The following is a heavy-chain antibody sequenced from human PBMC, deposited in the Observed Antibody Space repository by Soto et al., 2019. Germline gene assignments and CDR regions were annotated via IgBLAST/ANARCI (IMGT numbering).Heavy chain of an antibody. J-gene: IGHJ6*02. V-gene: IGHV1-18*04. CDR2: ISAYNGNT. Sequence: WASVKVSCKASGYTFTSYGISWVRQAPGQGLEWMGWISAYNGNTNYAQKLQGRVTMTTDTSTSTAYMELRSLRSDDAAVYYCARDSWQQRLVLDYYYYGMDVWGQGTTVTVSS. D-gene: IGHD6-13*01. CDR3: ARDSWQQRLVLDYYYYGMDV. CDR1: GYTFTSYG.